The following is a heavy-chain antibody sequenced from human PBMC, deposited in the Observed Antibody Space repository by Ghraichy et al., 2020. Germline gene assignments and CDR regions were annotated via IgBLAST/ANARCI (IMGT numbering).Heavy chain of an antibody. J-gene: IGHJ6*02. V-gene: IGHV3-11*05. CDR1: GFTFSDYY. CDR3: ARELDGMDV. CDR2: ITSSGGYT. Sequence: GGSLRLSCAASGFTFSDYYMSWVHQAPGKGLEWISYITSSGGYTDYADSVKGRFTISRDNAKNSLYLQINSPRAEDTAVYYCARELDGMDVWGQGTTVTVSS.